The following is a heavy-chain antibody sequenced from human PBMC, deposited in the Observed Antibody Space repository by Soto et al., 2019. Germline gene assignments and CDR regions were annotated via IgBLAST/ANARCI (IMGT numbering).Heavy chain of an antibody. CDR1: GFTFSTYT. CDR2: ITGPSTTI. CDR3: ARSREPGVHYGLDV. Sequence: EVQLVESGGGFVQPGGSLRLSCAGSGFTFSTYTMNWVRQAPGKGLEWLAYITGPSTTISYRDDVKGRFTISRDNAKRSLFLQLDRLRDDDTAVYYCARSREPGVHYGLDVWGPGTTVTVSS. D-gene: IGHD1-26*01. J-gene: IGHJ6*02. V-gene: IGHV3-48*02.